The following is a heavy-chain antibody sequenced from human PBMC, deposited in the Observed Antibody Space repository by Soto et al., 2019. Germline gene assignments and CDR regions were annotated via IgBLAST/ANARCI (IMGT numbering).Heavy chain of an antibody. CDR2: MKPKSGKT. J-gene: IGHJ4*02. V-gene: IGHV1-8*01. Sequence: ASVKVSCKASGYTFTSYDINWVRQATGQGLEWMGWMKPKSGKTGYAHKLQASVTMPRNTSISPASMELSTMPSDATAFYYCERGSKSTYGSGSSVFDYWGQGTLVTVSS. D-gene: IGHD3-10*01. CDR3: ERGSKSTYGSGSSVFDY. CDR1: GYTFTSYD.